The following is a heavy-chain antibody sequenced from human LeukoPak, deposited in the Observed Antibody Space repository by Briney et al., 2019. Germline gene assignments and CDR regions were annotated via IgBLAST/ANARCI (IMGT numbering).Heavy chain of an antibody. D-gene: IGHD4-17*01. J-gene: IGHJ4*02. V-gene: IGHV4-39*01. Sequence: SETLSLTCTVSADSISSSNYYWGWIRQPPGKRLEWIGTIHFSGDTYYNPSLKSRVTISVDTSKDQFSLNLSPVTAADTALYYCVRHPSYYGDYFFDYWGQGTLVIVSS. CDR1: ADSISSSNYY. CDR3: VRHPSYYGDYFFDY. CDR2: IHFSGDT.